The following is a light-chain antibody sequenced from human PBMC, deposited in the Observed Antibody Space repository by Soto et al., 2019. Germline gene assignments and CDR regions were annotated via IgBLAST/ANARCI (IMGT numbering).Light chain of an antibody. J-gene: IGKJ5*01. CDR2: AAS. CDR1: QGISSW. V-gene: IGKV1-12*01. Sequence: MQMTQCPSSGSASLGDRVRITCRASQGISSWLAWYQQKQGKAPKLLFYAASSLQSGVPSRFSGGVSGTDGTLTISRLQKEDGSTYYGQQANSFTITFGQGTRLEIK. CDR3: QQANSFTIT.